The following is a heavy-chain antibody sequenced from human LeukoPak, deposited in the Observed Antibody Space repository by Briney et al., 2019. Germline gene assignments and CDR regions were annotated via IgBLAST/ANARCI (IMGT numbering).Heavy chain of an antibody. J-gene: IGHJ3*02. CDR2: INPRDSDT. Sequence: GESLKISCKGSGYSFMNYWIGWVRQMPGKGLEWMGIINPRDSDTRNSPSFQGQVTISVVKSISTAYLQWRSLKASDTAIYYCARPAATASHDAFDIWGQGTMVTVSS. V-gene: IGHV5-51*01. CDR3: ARPAATASHDAFDI. D-gene: IGHD6-13*01. CDR1: GYSFMNYW.